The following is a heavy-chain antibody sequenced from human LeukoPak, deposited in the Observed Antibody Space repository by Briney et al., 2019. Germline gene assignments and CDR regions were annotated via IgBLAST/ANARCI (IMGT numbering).Heavy chain of an antibody. CDR1: GYTFTGYY. D-gene: IGHD3-22*01. J-gene: IGHJ4*02. CDR2: INPNSGGT. V-gene: IGHV1-2*02. Sequence: ASVKVSCKASGYTFTGYYMHWVRQAPGQGLEWMGWINPNSGGTNYAQKFQGRVTMTRDTFISTAYMELSRLRSDDTAVYYCASHYDSSGYLIGYWGQGTLVTVSS. CDR3: ASHYDSSGYLIGY.